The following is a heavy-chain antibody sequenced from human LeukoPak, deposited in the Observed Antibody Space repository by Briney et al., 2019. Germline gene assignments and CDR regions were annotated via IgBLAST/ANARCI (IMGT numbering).Heavy chain of an antibody. CDR1: GGTFSSYA. D-gene: IGHD3-16*01. CDR3: ARDPLGDYVWGSYFD. J-gene: IGHJ4*02. CDR2: IIPIFGTA. V-gene: IGHV1-69*13. Sequence: SVKVSCKASGGTFSSYAISWVRQAPGQGLEWMGRIIPIFGTANYAQKFQGRVAITADESTSTAYMELSSLRSEDTAVYYCARDPLGDYVWGSYFDWGQETLVTVSS.